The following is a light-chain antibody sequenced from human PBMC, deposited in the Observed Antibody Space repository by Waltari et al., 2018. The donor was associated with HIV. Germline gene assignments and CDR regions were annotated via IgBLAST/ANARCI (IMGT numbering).Light chain of an antibody. CDR1: SSNIGDNY. CDR2: RNS. V-gene: IGLV1-47*01. J-gene: IGLJ3*02. Sequence: QSALTQPPSTSGTPGQTVPIPCSGPSSNIGDNYVSWYQQLPGTAPKLLIDRNSQRPSGVRDRFSGSKSGTSASLAINDLRSEDEAEYHCAAWDDSLSGWVFGGGTNLTVL. CDR3: AAWDDSLSGWV.